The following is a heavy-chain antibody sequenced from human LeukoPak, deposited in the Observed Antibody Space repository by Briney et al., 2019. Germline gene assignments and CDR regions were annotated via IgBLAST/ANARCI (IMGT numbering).Heavy chain of an antibody. J-gene: IGHJ4*02. CDR3: ARDIDYNIDY. CDR2: INANNGNI. D-gene: IGHD3-9*01. V-gene: IGHV1-18*04. Sequence: ASVKVSCKASGYTFAKYGVSWVRQAPGQGLEWIGWINANNGNINYAQNLQGRVTVTTDTSTSTAYMELRSLRSDDTAVYYCARDIDYNIDYWGQGTLVTVSS. CDR1: GYTFAKYG.